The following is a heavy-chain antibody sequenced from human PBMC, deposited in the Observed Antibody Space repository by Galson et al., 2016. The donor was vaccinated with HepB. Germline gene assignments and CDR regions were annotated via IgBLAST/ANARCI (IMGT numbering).Heavy chain of an antibody. CDR2: IFRDGSA. J-gene: IGHJ3*02. CDR1: GFSVRSNY. V-gene: IGHV3-53*01. D-gene: IGHD3-22*01. CDR3: VKGGVEDSSGSSDGFDM. Sequence: SLRLSCAASGFSVRSNYMTWVRQAPGKGLEWVAVIFRDGSAYYADSVRGRFTISRDNAKNTVDFGMKRLRADDTALYSCVKGGVEDSSGSSDGFDMWGQGTMVTVSS.